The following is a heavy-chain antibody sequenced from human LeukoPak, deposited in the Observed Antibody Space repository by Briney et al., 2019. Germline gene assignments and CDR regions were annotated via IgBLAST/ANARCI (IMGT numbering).Heavy chain of an antibody. D-gene: IGHD5-18*01. CDR2: IYYSGST. J-gene: IGHJ4*02. Sequence: PSETLSLTGTVSGGSISSSSYYWGWIRQPPGKGLEWIGSIYYSGSTYYNPSLKSRVTISVDTSKNQFSLKLSSVTAADTAVYYCARSGYSYGHFDYWGQGTLVTVSS. V-gene: IGHV4-39*01. CDR3: ARSGYSYGHFDY. CDR1: GGSISSSSYY.